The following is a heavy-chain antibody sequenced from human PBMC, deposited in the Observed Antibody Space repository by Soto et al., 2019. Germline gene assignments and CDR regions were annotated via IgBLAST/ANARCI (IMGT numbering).Heavy chain of an antibody. V-gene: IGHV3-23*01. CDR2: ISGSGGST. D-gene: IGHD3-10*01. J-gene: IGHJ6*03. CDR3: ARAPKFHYYGSGSYHYYYYMDV. Sequence: GGSLSLSCAASGFTFSSYAMSWVRQAPGKGLEWVSAISGSGGSTYYADSVKGRFTISRDNSKNTLYLQMNSLRAEDTAVYYCARAPKFHYYGSGSYHYYYYMDVWGKGTTVTVSS. CDR1: GFTFSSYA.